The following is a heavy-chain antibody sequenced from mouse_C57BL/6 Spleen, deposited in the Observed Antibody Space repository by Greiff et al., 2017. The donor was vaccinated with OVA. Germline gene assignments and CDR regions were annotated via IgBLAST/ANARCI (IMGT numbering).Heavy chain of an antibody. J-gene: IGHJ3*01. CDR2: ISDGGSYT. V-gene: IGHV5-4*01. CDR1: GFTFSSYA. CDR3: ARDGLTGTEAWFAY. D-gene: IGHD4-1*01. Sequence: DVHLVESGGGLVKPGGSLKLSCAASGFTFSSYAMSWVRQTPEKRLEWVATISDGGSYTYYPDNVKGRFTISRDNAKNNLYLQMSHLKSEDTAMYYCARDGLTGTEAWFAYWGQGTLVTVSA.